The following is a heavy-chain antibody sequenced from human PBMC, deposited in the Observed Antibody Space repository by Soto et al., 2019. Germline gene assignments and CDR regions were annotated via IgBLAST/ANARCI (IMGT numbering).Heavy chain of an antibody. J-gene: IGHJ6*02. CDR3: ARDRNGYCSGGSCLGGMDV. CDR1: GGSISSGGYY. Sequence: QVQLQESGPGLVKPSQTLSLTCTVSGGSISSGGYYWSWIRQHPGKGLEWIGYLYYSGSTYYNPSLKSRVTISVDTSKNQFSLKLSSVTAADTAVYYCARDRNGYCSGGSCLGGMDVWGQGTTVTVSS. V-gene: IGHV4-31*03. CDR2: LYYSGST. D-gene: IGHD2-15*01.